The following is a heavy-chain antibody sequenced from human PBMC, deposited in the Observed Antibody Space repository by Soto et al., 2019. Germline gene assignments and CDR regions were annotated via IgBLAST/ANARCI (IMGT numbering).Heavy chain of an antibody. Sequence: SETLSLTCTVPGGSISKYYWSWIRQHPGKGLEWIGYIYSSGITYYDPSLKSRVTMSVDMSKNQFSLRLSSVTAADTAVYYCATKPNGLYFFDYWGQGALVTVSS. J-gene: IGHJ4*02. CDR2: IYSSGIT. CDR1: GGSISKYY. V-gene: IGHV4-59*06. CDR3: ATKPNGLYFFDY. D-gene: IGHD2-8*01.